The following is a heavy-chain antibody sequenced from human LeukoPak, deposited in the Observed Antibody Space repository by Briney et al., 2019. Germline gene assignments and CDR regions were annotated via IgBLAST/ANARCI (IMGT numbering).Heavy chain of an antibody. Sequence: SETLSLTCAVYGGSFSGYYWSWIRQPPGKGLEWIGEINHSGSTNYNPSLKSRVTISVDTSKNQFSLKLSSVTAADTAVYYCARVAYYGSGSYYRDHNWFDPWGQGTLVTASS. J-gene: IGHJ5*02. CDR3: ARVAYYGSGSYYRDHNWFDP. D-gene: IGHD3-10*01. CDR1: GGSFSGYY. CDR2: INHSGST. V-gene: IGHV4-34*01.